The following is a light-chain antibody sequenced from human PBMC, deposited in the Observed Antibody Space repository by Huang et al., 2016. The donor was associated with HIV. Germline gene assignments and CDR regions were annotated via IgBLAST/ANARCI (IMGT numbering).Light chain of an antibody. J-gene: IGKJ2*01. CDR1: QSLSTSY. V-gene: IGKV3-20*01. Sequence: EVVLTQSPDTLSSSPGERVTVSCRASQSLSTSYIAWYQQRPGQAPRLLIYGASTRATDISDRCSGSGSGTDFTLTINRLEPADFAMYYCQQYGTSPYTFGQGTNLEIK. CDR3: QQYGTSPYT. CDR2: GAS.